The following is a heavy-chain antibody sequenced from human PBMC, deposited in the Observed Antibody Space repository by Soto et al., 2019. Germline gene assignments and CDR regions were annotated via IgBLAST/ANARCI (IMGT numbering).Heavy chain of an antibody. Sequence: EVQLVESGGGLVQPGGSLRLSCTPSGFTFSISWMHWVRQAPGKGLVWVSRINNDESYTTYADSVKGRFTISRDNAKNTLYLQTNSLRAEDTAVYYCAREAYGSGNRYFDYWGQGTLVTVSS. CDR2: INNDESYT. J-gene: IGHJ4*02. V-gene: IGHV3-74*01. CDR1: GFTFSISW. CDR3: AREAYGSGNRYFDY. D-gene: IGHD3-10*01.